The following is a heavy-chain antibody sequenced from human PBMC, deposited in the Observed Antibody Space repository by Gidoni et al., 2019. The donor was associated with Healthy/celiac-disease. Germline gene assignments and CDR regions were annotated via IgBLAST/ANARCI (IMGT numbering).Heavy chain of an antibody. J-gene: IGHJ4*02. D-gene: IGHD6-6*01. CDR3: ARDRIAARMFN. Sequence: QVQLVHSGAEVTKPGASVEVPCKASGYTFTGYYMPWVRRAPGKGLEWMGWINPNRGGTNYAQKLQGRVTMTRDTSISTAYMELSRLRSDDTAVYYCARDRIAARMFNWGQGTLVTVSS. CDR2: INPNRGGT. V-gene: IGHV1-2*02. CDR1: GYTFTGYY.